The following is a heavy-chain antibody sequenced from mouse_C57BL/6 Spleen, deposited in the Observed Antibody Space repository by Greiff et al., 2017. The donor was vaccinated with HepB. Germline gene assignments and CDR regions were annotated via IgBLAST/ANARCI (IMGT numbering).Heavy chain of an antibody. V-gene: IGHV5-4*01. D-gene: IGHD1-1*01. Sequence: EVQLQESGGGLVKPGGSLKLSCAASGFTFSSYAMSWVRQTPEKGLEWVATISDGGSYTYYPDNVKGRFTISSDKAKNNLYLQMSHRKSEDTAMYDCARKYGRNPDYAMDYWGQGTSVTVSS. CDR1: GFTFSSYA. J-gene: IGHJ4*01. CDR3: ARKYGRNPDYAMDY. CDR2: ISDGGSYT.